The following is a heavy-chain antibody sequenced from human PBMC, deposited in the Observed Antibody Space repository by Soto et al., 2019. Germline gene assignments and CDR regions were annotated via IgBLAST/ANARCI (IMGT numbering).Heavy chain of an antibody. CDR2: IIPIFGTA. J-gene: IGHJ6*02. Sequence: SVKVSCKASGYTFTSYDINWVRQATGQGLEWMGGIIPIFGTANYAQKFQGRVTITADESTSTAYMELSSLRSEDTAVYYCARPRGDGYNKYYYYGMDVWGQGTTVTVSS. V-gene: IGHV1-69*13. D-gene: IGHD3-10*01. CDR3: ARPRGDGYNKYYYYGMDV. CDR1: GYTFTSYD.